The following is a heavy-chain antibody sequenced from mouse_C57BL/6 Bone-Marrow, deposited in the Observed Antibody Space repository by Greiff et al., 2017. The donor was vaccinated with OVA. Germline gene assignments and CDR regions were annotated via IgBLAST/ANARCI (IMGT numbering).Heavy chain of an antibody. V-gene: IGHV2-2*01. CDR3: ARRGYSKGYYAMDY. CDR2: IWSGGST. CDR1: GFSLTSYG. J-gene: IGHJ4*01. Sequence: VQLQQSGPGLVQPSQSLSITCTVSGFSLTSYGVHWVRQSPGKGLEWLGVIWSGGSTDYNAAFISRRSISKDNSKSQVFFKMNSLQADDTAIYYCARRGYSKGYYAMDYWGQGTSVTVSS. D-gene: IGHD2-5*01.